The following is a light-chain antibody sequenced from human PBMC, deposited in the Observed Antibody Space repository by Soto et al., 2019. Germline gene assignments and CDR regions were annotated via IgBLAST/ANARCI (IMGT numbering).Light chain of an antibody. CDR2: GAS. V-gene: IGKV3-15*01. CDR1: QSVSGN. CDR3: QQYNHWPRT. Sequence: EIVMTQSPATLSVSPGERATLSCRASQSVSGNLAWYQQKPGQAPRLLIYGASTRATGIPARFSGSGSGTEFTLTLSSLQSEHFAVYYCQQYNHWPRTFGQGTKVEIK. J-gene: IGKJ1*01.